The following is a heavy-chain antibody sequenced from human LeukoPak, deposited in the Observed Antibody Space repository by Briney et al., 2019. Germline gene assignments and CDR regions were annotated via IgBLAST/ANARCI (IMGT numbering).Heavy chain of an antibody. V-gene: IGHV4-34*01. CDR2: INHSGST. CDR3: ARMPRRRYNWSDDEADAFDI. J-gene: IGHJ3*02. D-gene: IGHD1-20*01. CDR1: GGSFSGHY. Sequence: SETLSLTCAVYGGSFSGHYWSWIRQPPGKRLEWIGEINHSGSTNYNPSLKSRVTISVDTSKNQFSLKLSSVTAADTAVYYCARMPRRRYNWSDDEADAFDIWGQGTMVTVSS.